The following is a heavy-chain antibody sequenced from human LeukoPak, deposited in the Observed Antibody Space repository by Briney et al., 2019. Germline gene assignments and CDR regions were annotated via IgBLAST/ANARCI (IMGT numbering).Heavy chain of an antibody. D-gene: IGHD4-23*01. J-gene: IGHJ4*02. CDR3: ARTDGGLDY. CDR2: ISAYNGNT. Sequence: ASVKVSCKASGYTFTSYGISWVRQAPGQGLEWLGWISAYNGNTNYAQKFQGRVTITADKSTSTAYMELSSLRSEDTAVYYCARTDGGLDYWGQGTLVTVSS. CDR1: GYTFTSYG. V-gene: IGHV1-18*01.